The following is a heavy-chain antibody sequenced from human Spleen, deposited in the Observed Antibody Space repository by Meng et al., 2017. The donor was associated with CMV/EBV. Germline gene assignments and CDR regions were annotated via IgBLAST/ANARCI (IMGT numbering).Heavy chain of an antibody. Sequence: GGSLRLSCAASGFTFDDYGMSWVRQAPGRGLEWVSGINWNGGSTSYADSVKGRFTISKDKAKNSLYLQMNSLRAEDTAVYYCARNGQKTGTPSNYWGQGTLVTVSS. V-gene: IGHV3-20*04. D-gene: IGHD1-1*01. CDR2: INWNGGST. CDR1: GFTFDDYG. CDR3: ARNGQKTGTPSNY. J-gene: IGHJ4*02.